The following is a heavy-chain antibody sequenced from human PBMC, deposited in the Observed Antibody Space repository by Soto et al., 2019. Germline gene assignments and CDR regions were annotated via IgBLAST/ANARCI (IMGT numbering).Heavy chain of an antibody. J-gene: IGHJ3*02. CDR3: ARVASQYYYDSSGYYLSLDAFDI. D-gene: IGHD3-22*01. V-gene: IGHV4-59*01. CDR1: GGSISSYY. Sequence: SETLSLTCTVSGGSISSYYWSWIRQPPGKGLEWIGYIYYSGSTNYNPSLKSRVTISVDTSKNQFSLKLSSVTAADTAVYYCARVASQYYYDSSGYYLSLDAFDIWGQGTMVTVSS. CDR2: IYYSGST.